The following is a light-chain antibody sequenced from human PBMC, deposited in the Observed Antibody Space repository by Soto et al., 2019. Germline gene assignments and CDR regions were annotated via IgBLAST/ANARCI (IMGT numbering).Light chain of an antibody. Sequence: EIGMTQSPCTLSLSPGERATLSCRASQSVSSNLAWYQQTPVQAPRLRIYGASNRAPGIPARFSGSGSGTAFTLTISSLAPEEFAVYYCHQRSTWPWTFGKGTKVEIK. CDR2: GAS. CDR3: HQRSTWPWT. V-gene: IGKV3-11*01. J-gene: IGKJ1*01. CDR1: QSVSSN.